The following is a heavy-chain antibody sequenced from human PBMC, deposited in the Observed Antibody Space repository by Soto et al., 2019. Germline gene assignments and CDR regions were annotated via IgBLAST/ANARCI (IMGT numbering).Heavy chain of an antibody. D-gene: IGHD6-13*01. CDR1: GFTVSSNY. CDR3: ARLAAAGPDYYYYYMDV. J-gene: IGHJ6*03. CDR2: IYSGGST. Sequence: GGSLRLSCAASGFTVSSNYMSWVRQAPGKGLEWVSVIYSGGSTYYADSVKGRFTISRHNSKNTLYLQMNSLRAEDTAVYYCARLAAAGPDYYYYYMDVWGKGTTVTSP. V-gene: IGHV3-53*04.